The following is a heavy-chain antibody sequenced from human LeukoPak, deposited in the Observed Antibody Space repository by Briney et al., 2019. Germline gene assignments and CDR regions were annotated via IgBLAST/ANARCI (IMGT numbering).Heavy chain of an antibody. CDR1: GGSISSSSYY. Sequence: PSETLSLTCTVSGGSISSSSYYWGWIRQPPGKGLEWIGSIYYSGSTYYNPSLKSRVTISVDTSKNQFSLKLSSVTAADTAVYYCARPRGYYGSGSNPWGQGTLVTVSS. D-gene: IGHD3-10*01. CDR2: IYYSGST. V-gene: IGHV4-39*01. J-gene: IGHJ5*02. CDR3: ARPRGYYGSGSNP.